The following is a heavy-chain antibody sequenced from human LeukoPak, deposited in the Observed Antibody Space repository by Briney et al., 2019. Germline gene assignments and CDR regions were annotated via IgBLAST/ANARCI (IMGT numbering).Heavy chain of an antibody. CDR2: INSDGSNA. J-gene: IGHJ6*02. CDR3: ARESVGDYSNYYYYYTMDV. D-gene: IGHD4-17*01. Sequence: PGGSLRLSCAASGFTFSNYWMHRVRQAPGKGLVWVSRINSDGSNATYADSVKGRFTISRDNAKNTLYVQMNSLRAEDTAVFYCARESVGDYSNYYYYYTMDVWGQGTTVTVSS. CDR1: GFTFSNYW. V-gene: IGHV3-74*03.